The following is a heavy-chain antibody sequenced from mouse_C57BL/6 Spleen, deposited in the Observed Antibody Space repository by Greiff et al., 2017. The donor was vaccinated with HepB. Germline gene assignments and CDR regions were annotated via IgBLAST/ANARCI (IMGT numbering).Heavy chain of an antibody. CDR3: ARTIDYGSSFYWYFDV. J-gene: IGHJ1*03. CDR2: ISYSGST. Sequence: EVKVIESGPGLAKPSQTLSLTCSVTGYSITSDYWNWIRKFPGNKLEYMGYISYSGSTYYNPSLKSRISITRDTSKNQYYLQLNSVTTEDTATYYCARTIDYGSSFYWYFDVWGTGTTVTVSS. CDR1: GYSITSDY. D-gene: IGHD1-1*01. V-gene: IGHV3-8*01.